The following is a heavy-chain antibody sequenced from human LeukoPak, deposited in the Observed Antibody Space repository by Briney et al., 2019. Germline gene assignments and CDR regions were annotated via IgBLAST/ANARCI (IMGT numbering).Heavy chain of an antibody. V-gene: IGHV4-59*08. CDR2: IYYSGST. D-gene: IGHD1-26*01. CDR3: AKMVGPRYFDL. CDR1: GGSIGSYY. Sequence: SETLSLTCTVSGGSIGSYYWSWMRQPPGKGLEWIGYIYYSGSTNYNPSLKSRVTISVDTSKNQFSLKLNSVTAADTAVYYCAKMVGPRYFDLWGRGTLVTVSS. J-gene: IGHJ2*01.